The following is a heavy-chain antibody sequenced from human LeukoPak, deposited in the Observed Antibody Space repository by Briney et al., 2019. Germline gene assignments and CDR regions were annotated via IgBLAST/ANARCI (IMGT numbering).Heavy chain of an antibody. CDR2: ICASGGNT. V-gene: IGHV3-23*01. D-gene: IGHD6-13*01. CDR3: AKDVLQLVAGEYFDY. Sequence: PGGSLTLTCAVSGFTLNNYGMSWVRQPPGKGLEWVSAICASGGNTYYADSVKGRFTISRDNSKNTLYLLMNSLRGEDTAVYYCAKDVLQLVAGEYFDYWGQGTLVTVSS. J-gene: IGHJ4*02. CDR1: GFTLNNYG.